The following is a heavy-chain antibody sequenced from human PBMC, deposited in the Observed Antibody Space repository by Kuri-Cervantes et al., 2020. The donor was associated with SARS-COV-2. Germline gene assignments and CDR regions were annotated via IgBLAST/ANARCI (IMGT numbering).Heavy chain of an antibody. V-gene: IGHV3-48*02. D-gene: IGHD7-27*01. CDR2: ISSTSRTI. CDR1: GFTFSSYS. CDR3: ARVPSGDGAWYFDL. Sequence: GESLKISCAASGFTFSSYSMNWVRQAPGKGLEWVSYISSTSRTIYYADSVKGRFTISRDNAKNSLYLQMNSLRDEDTAVYYCARVPSGDGAWYFDLWGRGTLVTVSS. J-gene: IGHJ2*01.